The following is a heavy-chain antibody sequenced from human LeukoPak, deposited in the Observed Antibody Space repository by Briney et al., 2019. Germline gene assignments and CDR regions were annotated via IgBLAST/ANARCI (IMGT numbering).Heavy chain of an antibody. CDR1: GFSFSSFG. J-gene: IGHJ4*02. D-gene: IGHD2-15*01. CDR3: VKGSSGGLDY. Sequence: LPGGSLRLSCAASGFSFSSFGMHWVRQTPAKGLEWVAALWDDGTNKHDADSVKGRFTISRDNSKNMLYLQMDSLRAEDTAVSYCVKGSSGGLDYWGQGTLVTVSS. CDR2: LWDDGTNK. V-gene: IGHV3-33*06.